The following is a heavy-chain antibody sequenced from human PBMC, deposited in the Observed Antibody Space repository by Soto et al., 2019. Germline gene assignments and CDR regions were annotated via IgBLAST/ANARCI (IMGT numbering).Heavy chain of an antibody. CDR3: ARARFGLFDY. CDR2: ISSSGTTI. Sequence: QVQLVESGGGSVKPGGSLRLSCVASGFSLSEYYMSWVRQAPGKGPEWIPYISSSGTTIHYADSVQGRFTISRDNAKNSLYLEMNSLRAEDTALYYCARARFGLFDYWGQGNLVTVSS. V-gene: IGHV3-11*01. J-gene: IGHJ4*02. D-gene: IGHD3-16*01. CDR1: GFSLSEYY.